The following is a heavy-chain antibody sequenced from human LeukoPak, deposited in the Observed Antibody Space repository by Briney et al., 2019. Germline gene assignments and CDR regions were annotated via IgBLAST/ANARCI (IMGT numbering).Heavy chain of an antibody. CDR1: GGSMNTYY. Sequence: SETLSLTCTVSGGSMNTYYWTWLRQPAGKRLEWLGRMYHSGTTNYNSPLYNPSLSSRVTMSVDGAKNQFSLRLKSVTTADTAIYFCARERDHGYSYGLVLDSWGQGSLVTVYS. J-gene: IGHJ4*02. CDR2: MYHSGTT. V-gene: IGHV4-4*07. D-gene: IGHD5-18*01. CDR3: ARERDHGYSYGLVLDS.